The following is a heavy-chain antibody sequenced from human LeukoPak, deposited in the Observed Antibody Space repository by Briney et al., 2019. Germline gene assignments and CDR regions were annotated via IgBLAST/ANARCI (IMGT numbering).Heavy chain of an antibody. Sequence: SVKVSCKASGGTFSSYAISWVRQAPGQGLEWMGRIIPIFGTANYAQKFQGRVTTTTDESTSTAYMELSSLRSEDTAVYYCARGRGLGITMPVDAFDIWGRGTMVTVSS. V-gene: IGHV1-69*05. CDR1: GGTFSSYA. D-gene: IGHD3-10*01. J-gene: IGHJ3*02. CDR2: IIPIFGTA. CDR3: ARGRGLGITMPVDAFDI.